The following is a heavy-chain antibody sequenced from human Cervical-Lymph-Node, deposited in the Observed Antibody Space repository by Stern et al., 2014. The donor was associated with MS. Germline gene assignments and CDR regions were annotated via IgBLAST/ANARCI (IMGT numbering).Heavy chain of an antibody. CDR1: VGSVANGSYY. D-gene: IGHD3-10*01. J-gene: IGHJ4*02. Sequence: QVQLQESGPGLVKPSETLSLICTVSVGSVANGSYYWSWIRQPPGKELEWIAYITSSGSTNYNPSLKSRVTISMDTSKNQISLKLTSVTAADTAVYYCARNIELWGQGTPVTVSS. V-gene: IGHV4-61*01. CDR2: ITSSGST. CDR3: ARNIEL.